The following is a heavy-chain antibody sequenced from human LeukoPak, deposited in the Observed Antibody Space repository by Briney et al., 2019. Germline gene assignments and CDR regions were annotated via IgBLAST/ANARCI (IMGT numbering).Heavy chain of an antibody. CDR3: ASWGGYDLSRTPQNFDY. Sequence: SETLSLTCTVSGGSISSYYWSWIRQPPGKGLEWIGYIYYSGSTNYNPSLKSRVTISVDTSKNQFSLKLSSVTAADTAVYYCASWGGYDLSRTPQNFDYWGQGTLVTVSS. V-gene: IGHV4-59*08. CDR1: GGSISSYY. J-gene: IGHJ4*02. D-gene: IGHD3-3*01. CDR2: IYYSGST.